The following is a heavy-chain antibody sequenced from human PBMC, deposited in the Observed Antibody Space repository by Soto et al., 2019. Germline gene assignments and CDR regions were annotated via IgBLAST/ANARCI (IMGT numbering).Heavy chain of an antibody. CDR2: IIPIFGTA. J-gene: IGHJ5*02. Sequence: GASVKVSCNASGGTFSSYAISWVRQAPGQGLEWMGGIIPIFGTANYAQKFQGRVTITADESTSTAYMELSSLRSEDTAVYYCARGGVPSSDYYGPRVGRWFDPWGQGTLVTVSS. CDR3: ARGGVPSSDYYGPRVGRWFDP. D-gene: IGHD3-10*01. V-gene: IGHV1-69*13. CDR1: GGTFSSYA.